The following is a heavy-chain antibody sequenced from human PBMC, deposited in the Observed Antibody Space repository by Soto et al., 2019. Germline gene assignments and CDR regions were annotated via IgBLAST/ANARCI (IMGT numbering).Heavy chain of an antibody. V-gene: IGHV3-23*01. CDR1: GLTFSSYA. CDR2: ISGSGGRT. CDR3: AKANLDCSSTCCYDS. J-gene: IGHJ4*02. D-gene: IGHD2-2*01. Sequence: EVQLLESGGGLVQPGGALRLSCAASGLTFSSYAMTWVRQAPGKGLEWVSVISGSGGRTYYADSVQGRFTISSDTSKNTRYLQMTSLAVEDTAVYYCAKANLDCSSTCCYDSWGQGTLVTVSS.